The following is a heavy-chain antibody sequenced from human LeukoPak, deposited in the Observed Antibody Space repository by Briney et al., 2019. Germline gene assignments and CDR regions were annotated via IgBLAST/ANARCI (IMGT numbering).Heavy chain of an antibody. V-gene: IGHV3-23*01. CDR3: AKGLGDYELSLWD. CDR2: ISGSGGST. CDR1: GFTFSSYG. J-gene: IGHJ4*02. D-gene: IGHD4-17*01. Sequence: GGSLRLSCAASGFTFSSYGMSWVRQAPGKGLEWVSAISGSGGSTYYADSVKGRFTISRDNSKNTLYLQMNSLRAEDTAVYYCAKGLGDYELSLWDWGQGTLVTVSS.